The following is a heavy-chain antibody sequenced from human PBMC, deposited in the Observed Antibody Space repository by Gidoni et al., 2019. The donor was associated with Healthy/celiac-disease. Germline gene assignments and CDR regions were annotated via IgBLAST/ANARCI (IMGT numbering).Heavy chain of an antibody. D-gene: IGHD3-22*01. CDR3: ARNMNYYDSSGYPDY. CDR1: GGSISSYY. CDR2: IYYSEST. J-gene: IGHJ4*02. V-gene: IGHV4-59*08. Sequence: VQLQESGPGLVKPSETLYLTGTVSGGSISSYYWSWIRQPPGKGLEWIGYIYYSESTNYNPSLKIRVTISVDTSKNHFPLNLSSVTAADTAVYYCARNMNYYDSSGYPDYWGQGTLVTVSS.